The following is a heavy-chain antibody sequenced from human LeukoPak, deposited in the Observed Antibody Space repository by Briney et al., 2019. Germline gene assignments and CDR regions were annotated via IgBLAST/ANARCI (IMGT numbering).Heavy chain of an antibody. CDR1: GFTFSSYW. Sequence: GGSLRLSCAASGFTFSSYWMTWVRQAPGKGLEWVANIKQDGSKTYSVDSVKGRFTISRDNAKNSLYLQMNSLRAEDTAVYYCARSALVRGTFDYWGQGTLVTVSS. CDR2: IKQDGSKT. V-gene: IGHV3-7*03. J-gene: IGHJ4*02. D-gene: IGHD3-10*01. CDR3: ARSALVRGTFDY.